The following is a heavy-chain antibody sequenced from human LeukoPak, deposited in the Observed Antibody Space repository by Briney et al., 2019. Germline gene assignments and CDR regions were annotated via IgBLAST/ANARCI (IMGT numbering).Heavy chain of an antibody. J-gene: IGHJ6*04. CDR3: VNGGPSSRTSV. Sequence: GGSLRLSCGASGFIFSSSAMTWVRQAPGKGLEWVSSIGRNGNNTYYADSVKGRFTISRDNSKGTLFLQMNSLRAEDTALYYCVNGGPSSRTSVWGNGTTVIVSS. CDR2: IGRNGNNT. D-gene: IGHD2-2*01. V-gene: IGHV3-23*01. CDR1: GFIFSSSA.